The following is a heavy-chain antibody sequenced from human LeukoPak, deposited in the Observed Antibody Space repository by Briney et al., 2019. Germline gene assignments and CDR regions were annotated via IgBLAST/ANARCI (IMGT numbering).Heavy chain of an antibody. V-gene: IGHV3-23*01. J-gene: IGHJ6*02. CDR2: ISGSGGST. CDR3: AKDSGGQWYYGMDV. CDR1: GFTFSSYA. Sequence: GGSLRLSCAASGFTFSSYAMSWVRQAPGKGLEWVSAISGSGGSTYYADSVKGRFTISRDNSKNTLYLQMNSLRAEDTAVYYCAKDSGGQWYYGMDVWGPGTTVTVSS. D-gene: IGHD6-19*01.